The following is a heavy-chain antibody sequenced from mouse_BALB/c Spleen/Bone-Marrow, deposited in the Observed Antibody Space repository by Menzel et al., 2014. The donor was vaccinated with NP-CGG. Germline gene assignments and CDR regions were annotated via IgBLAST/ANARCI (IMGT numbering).Heavy chain of an antibody. CDR2: IDPANGNT. CDR1: GFNIKDTY. D-gene: IGHD1-1*01. J-gene: IGHJ3*01. Sequence: VQLQQSGAELEKPGASVKLSCTASGFNIKDTYMHWVKQRPEQGLEWIGRIDPANGNTKYDPKFQGKATITADTSSNTAYLQLSSLTSEDTAVYYCASYYYGSSLFAYWGQGTLVTVSA. V-gene: IGHV14-3*02. CDR3: ASYYYGSSLFAY.